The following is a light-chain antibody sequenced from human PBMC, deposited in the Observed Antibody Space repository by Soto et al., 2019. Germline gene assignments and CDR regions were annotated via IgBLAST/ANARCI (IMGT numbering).Light chain of an antibody. V-gene: IGKV3-15*01. CDR3: QQYHRWPPLT. CDR1: QSIDND. Sequence: EIVMTQSPATLSVSPGERATLSCRASQSIDNDLAWYQQKPGQAPRLLIYGASTRATGIPVRFSGSGSGTLFTLTINSLQSEDLAVYYCQQYHRWPPLTFGGGTKGEIK. CDR2: GAS. J-gene: IGKJ4*01.